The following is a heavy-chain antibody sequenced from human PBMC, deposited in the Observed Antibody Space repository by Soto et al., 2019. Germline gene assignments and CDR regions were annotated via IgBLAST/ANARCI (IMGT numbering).Heavy chain of an antibody. CDR3: AKEPAIGTVTSLYYYYYGMDV. J-gene: IGHJ6*02. CDR1: GFTFSSYG. Sequence: GGSLRLSCAASGFTFSSYGMHWVRQAPGKGLEWVAVISYDGSNKYYADSVKGRFTISRDNSKNTLYLQMNSLRAEDTAVYYCAKEPAIGTVTSLYYYYYGMDVWGQGTTVTVSS. D-gene: IGHD4-4*01. V-gene: IGHV3-30*18. CDR2: ISYDGSNK.